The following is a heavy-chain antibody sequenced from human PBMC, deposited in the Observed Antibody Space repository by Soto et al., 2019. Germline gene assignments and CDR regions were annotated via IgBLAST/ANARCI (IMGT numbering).Heavy chain of an antibody. CDR1: GFTFSSYG. J-gene: IGHJ6*02. Sequence: QVQLVESGGGVVQPGRSLRLSCAASGFTFSSYGMHWVRQAPGKGLEWVAVIWYDGSNKYYADSVKGRFTISRDNSQNTLYLQMNSLRAEDTAVYYCARGAFLGYCSGGSCYRFRYYYYGMDVWGQGTTVTVSS. CDR3: ARGAFLGYCSGGSCYRFRYYYYGMDV. CDR2: IWYDGSNK. V-gene: IGHV3-33*01. D-gene: IGHD2-15*01.